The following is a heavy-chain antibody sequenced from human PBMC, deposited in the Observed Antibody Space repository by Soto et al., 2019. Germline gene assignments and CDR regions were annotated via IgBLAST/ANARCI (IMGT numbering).Heavy chain of an antibody. D-gene: IGHD6-19*01. CDR3: ARVAVAGTRVDY. CDR1: GGSISSSNW. Sequence: QVQLQESGPGLVKPSGTLSLTCAVSGGSISSSNWWSWVRQPPGKGLEWIGEIYHSGSTNYNPSLNERGTNSEDDSKNQFSRKLSPVTAAAPAVYCGARVAVAGTRVDYWGQGTLVTVSS. J-gene: IGHJ4*02. CDR2: IYHSGST. V-gene: IGHV4-4*01.